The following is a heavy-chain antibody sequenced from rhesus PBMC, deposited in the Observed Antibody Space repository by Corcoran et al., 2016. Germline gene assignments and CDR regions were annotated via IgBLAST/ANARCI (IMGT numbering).Heavy chain of an antibody. D-gene: IGHD1-44*02. V-gene: IGHV3S5*01. CDR2: ISNGGCR. CDR3: AKGVVGAKDY. CDR1: GFTFSSYG. J-gene: IGHJ4*01. Sequence: EVQLVESGGGLVQPGGSLRLSCAASGFTFSSYGMSWVRQAPGKGLEWGSYISNGGCRHYSADSATSPFTISRVNSKNTLSLHMKSLRAEDTAVYYCAKGVVGAKDYWGQGVLVTVSS.